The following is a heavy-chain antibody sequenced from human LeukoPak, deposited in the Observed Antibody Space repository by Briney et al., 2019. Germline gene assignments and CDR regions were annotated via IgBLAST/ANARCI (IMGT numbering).Heavy chain of an antibody. CDR1: GYTFTDYY. V-gene: IGHV1-18*04. CDR2: ISAYNGNT. Sequence: ASVKVSCKASGYTFTDYYMRWVRQAPGQGLEWMGRISAYNGNTNYAQKLQGRVTMTTDTSTSTAYMELRSLRSDDTAVYYCARVPNYYYDSSGHYYFDYWGQGTLVTVSS. J-gene: IGHJ4*02. D-gene: IGHD3-22*01. CDR3: ARVPNYYYDSSGHYYFDY.